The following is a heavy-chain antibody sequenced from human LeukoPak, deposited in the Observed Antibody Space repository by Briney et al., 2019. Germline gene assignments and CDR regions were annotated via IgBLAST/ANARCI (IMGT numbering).Heavy chain of an antibody. CDR2: INWNGGST. J-gene: IGHJ6*02. D-gene: IGHD2-8*01. CDR3: SKKDCTNSALRAYYYYGMDV. V-gene: IGHV3-20*02. Sequence: GGSLRLSFAASGFTFDDYGMSWVRQAPGKGLEWVSGINWNGGSTGYADSVKGRFTISSDNAKNSLYLQMNSLRAEDTALYHASKKDCTNSALRAYYYYGMDVWGQGTTVTVSS. CDR1: GFTFDDYG.